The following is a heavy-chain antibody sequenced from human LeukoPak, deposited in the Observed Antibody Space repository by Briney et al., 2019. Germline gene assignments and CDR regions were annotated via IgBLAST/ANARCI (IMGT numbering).Heavy chain of an antibody. J-gene: IGHJ4*02. CDR3: ATDLAVTTETSGY. CDR2: FDPEDGET. D-gene: IGHD4-17*01. CDR1: GYTLTELS. V-gene: IGHV1-24*01. Sequence: GASVKVSCTVSGYTLTELSIHWVRQAPGKGLEWMGGFDPEDGETIYAQKFQGRVTMTEDTSTDTAYMELSSLRSEDTAVYYCATDLAVTTETSGYWGQGTLVTVSS.